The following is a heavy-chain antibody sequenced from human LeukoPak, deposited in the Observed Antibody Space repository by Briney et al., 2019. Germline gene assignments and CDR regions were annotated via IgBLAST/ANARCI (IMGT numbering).Heavy chain of an antibody. V-gene: IGHV1-8*02. D-gene: IGHD3-10*01. CDR3: ARAYGSSYYMDV. Sequence: ASVKVSCKASGYTFTSYGISWVQQAPGQGLEWMGWMNPNSGNTGYAQKFQGRVTMTRNTSISTAYMELSSLRSEDTAVYYCARAYGSSYYMDVWGKGTTVTVSS. CDR1: GYTFTSYG. J-gene: IGHJ6*03. CDR2: MNPNSGNT.